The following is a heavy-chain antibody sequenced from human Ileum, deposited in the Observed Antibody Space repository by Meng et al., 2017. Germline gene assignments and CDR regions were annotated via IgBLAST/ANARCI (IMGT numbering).Heavy chain of an antibody. CDR2: ISQSGTT. CDR3: ATYGSGFTPPLDP. V-gene: IGHV4-4*02. Sequence: QVQLQESGPGLVKPSGTLSLTCAVSGCSISNGRWWNWVRPPPGKGLEWIGEISQSGTTNYYPSLNSRVSISLDKANNHLSLTLTSVTAADTAVYYCATYGSGFTPPLDPWGQGILVTVSS. J-gene: IGHJ5*02. D-gene: IGHD3-10*01. CDR1: GCSISNGRW.